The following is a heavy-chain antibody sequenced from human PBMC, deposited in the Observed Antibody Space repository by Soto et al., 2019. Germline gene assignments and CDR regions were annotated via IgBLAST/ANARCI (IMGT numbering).Heavy chain of an antibody. J-gene: IGHJ4*02. D-gene: IGHD6-13*01. Sequence: EVQLLESGGGLVQPGGSLRLSCAASGFTFSSYAMSWVRQAPGKGLEWVSAISGSGGSTYYAESVKGRFTISSDNSKNTLYLQMNSLRAEDTAVYYCAKGREPKQLVTLFDYWGQGTLVTVSS. CDR1: GFTFSSYA. CDR2: ISGSGGST. V-gene: IGHV3-23*01. CDR3: AKGREPKQLVTLFDY.